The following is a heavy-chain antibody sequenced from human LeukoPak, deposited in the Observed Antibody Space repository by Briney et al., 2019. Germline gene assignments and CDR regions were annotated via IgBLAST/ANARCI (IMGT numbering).Heavy chain of an antibody. J-gene: IGHJ4*02. V-gene: IGHV3-74*01. CDR2: INSDGSST. CDR1: GFTFSSYW. CDR3: ARVESSGWYPYYFDY. D-gene: IGHD6-19*01. Sequence: GGSLRLSCAASGFTFSSYWMRWVRQAPGKGLVWVSRINSDGSSTSYADSVKGRFTISRDNAKNTLYLQMNSLRAEDTAVYYCARVESSGWYPYYFDYWGQGTLVTVSS.